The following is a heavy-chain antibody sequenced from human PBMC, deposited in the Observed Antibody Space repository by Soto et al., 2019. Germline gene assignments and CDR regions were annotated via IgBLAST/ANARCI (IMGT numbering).Heavy chain of an antibody. CDR3: TTIVSGSYWYYYYGMDV. CDR2: IKSKTDGGTT. Sequence: GSLRLSCAASGFTFSNAWMSWVRQAPGKGLEWVGRIKSKTDGGTTDYAAPVKGRFTISRDDSKNTLYLQMNSLKTEDTAVYYCTTIVSGSYWYYYYGMDVWGQGTTVTVSS. CDR1: GFTFSNAW. J-gene: IGHJ6*02. D-gene: IGHD1-26*01. V-gene: IGHV3-15*01.